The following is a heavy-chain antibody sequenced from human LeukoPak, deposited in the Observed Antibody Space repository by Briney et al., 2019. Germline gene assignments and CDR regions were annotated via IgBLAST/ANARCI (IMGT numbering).Heavy chain of an antibody. CDR2: IYTSGST. CDR1: GSSISSYY. V-gene: IGHV4-4*07. D-gene: IGHD2-15*01. J-gene: IGHJ5*02. Sequence: SETLSLTCTVSGSSISSYYWSWIRQPAGKGLEWIGRIYTSGSTNYNPSLKSRVTMSVDTSKNQFSLKLSSVTAADTAVYYCARERYCSGGSCYSEGINWFDPWGQGTLVTVSS. CDR3: ARERYCSGGSCYSEGINWFDP.